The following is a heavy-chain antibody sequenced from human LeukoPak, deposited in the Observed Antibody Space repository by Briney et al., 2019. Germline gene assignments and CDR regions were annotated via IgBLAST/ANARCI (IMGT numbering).Heavy chain of an antibody. D-gene: IGHD6-6*01. CDR1: GFTFSSYS. CDR2: ISSSSSYI. J-gene: IGHJ6*03. Sequence: GGSLRLSCAASGFTFSSYSMNWVRQAPGKGLEWVSSISSSSSYIYYADSVKGRFTISRDNAKNSLYLQMNSLRAEDTAVYYCAREGSSSYCMDVWGKGTTVTVSS. CDR3: AREGSSSYCMDV. V-gene: IGHV3-21*01.